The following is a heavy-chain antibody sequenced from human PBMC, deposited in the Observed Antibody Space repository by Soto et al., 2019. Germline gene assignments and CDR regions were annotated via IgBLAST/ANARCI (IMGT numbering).Heavy chain of an antibody. V-gene: IGHV4-59*08. CDR2: IYYRGST. Sequence: SETLSLTCTFSGESITSYYWNWIRQPPGKGLEWIGYIYYRGSTNYNSSLKSRVTISVDTSKNQVSLRLSSVTAADTAVYYCARHRPSGWYYFDSWGQGTPVTVSS. CDR3: ARHRPSGWYYFDS. CDR1: GESITSYY. J-gene: IGHJ4*02. D-gene: IGHD6-19*01.